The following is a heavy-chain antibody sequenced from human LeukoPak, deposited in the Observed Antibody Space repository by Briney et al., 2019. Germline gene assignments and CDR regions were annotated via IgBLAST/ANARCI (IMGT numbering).Heavy chain of an antibody. Sequence: PGGSLRLSCAASGFTFSSYGMSWVRQAPGKGLEWVSAISGSGGSTYYADSVKGRFTISRDNSKNTLYLQMNSLRAEDTAVYYCATTVGGSGTPRSSLVHNWFDPWGQGTLVTVSS. V-gene: IGHV3-23*01. CDR2: ISGSGGST. CDR3: ATTVGGSGTPRSSLVHNWFDP. CDR1: GFTFSSYG. J-gene: IGHJ5*02. D-gene: IGHD3-10*01.